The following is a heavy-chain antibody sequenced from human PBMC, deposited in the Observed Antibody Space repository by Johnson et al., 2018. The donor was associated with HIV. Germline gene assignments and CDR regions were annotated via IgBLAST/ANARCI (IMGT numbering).Heavy chain of an antibody. CDR2: IYSGGRA. CDR3: ARAIVTPDEVAFDI. CDR1: GFTVSSNY. J-gene: IGHJ3*02. D-gene: IGHD5-18*01. Sequence: VQLVESGGGLVQPGGSLRLSCAASGFTVSSNYMSWVRQAPGKGLEWVSIIYSGGRAYYADSVKGRFIISRDNSKNTLYLQMNSLRAEDTAVYYCARAIVTPDEVAFDIWGQGTKVTVSS. V-gene: IGHV3-66*01.